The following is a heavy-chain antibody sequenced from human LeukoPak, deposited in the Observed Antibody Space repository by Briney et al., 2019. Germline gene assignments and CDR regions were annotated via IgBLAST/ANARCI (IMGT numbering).Heavy chain of an antibody. CDR2: IYYSGST. D-gene: IGHD3-22*01. CDR1: GGSISSYY. Sequence: PSETLSLTCTVSGGSISSYYWSWIRQPPGKGLEWIGYIYYSGSTNYNPSLKSRVTISVDTSKNQFSLKLGSVTAADTAVYYCARVKYYYDSSGYSQNFDYWGQGTLGTVS. J-gene: IGHJ4*02. V-gene: IGHV4-59*01. CDR3: ARVKYYYDSSGYSQNFDY.